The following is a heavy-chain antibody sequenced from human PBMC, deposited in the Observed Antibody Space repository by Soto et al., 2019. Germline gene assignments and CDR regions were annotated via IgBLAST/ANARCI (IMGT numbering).Heavy chain of an antibody. J-gene: IGHJ6*03. Sequence: SETLSLTCTVSGGSISSSSYYWGWIRQPPGKGLEWIGSIYYSGSTYYNPSLKSRVTISVDTSKNQFSLKLSSVTAADTAVYYCASTVVLLWFGELPTPPDYYYYYMDVWGKGTTVTVSS. D-gene: IGHD3-10*01. CDR2: IYYSGST. CDR3: ASTVVLLWFGELPTPPDYYYYYMDV. V-gene: IGHV4-39*01. CDR1: GGSISSSSYY.